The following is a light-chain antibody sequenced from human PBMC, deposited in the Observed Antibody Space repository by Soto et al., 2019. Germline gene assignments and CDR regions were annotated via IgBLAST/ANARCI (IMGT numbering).Light chain of an antibody. Sequence: QSVLTQPASVSGSPGQSITISCTGTSSDIGGFNFVSWYQQHPGKAPKVIIYDVTDRPSEVSDRFSGSKSGNTASLTISGLQAEDEADYYCAAYRSCSLGVFGGGTKVTVL. J-gene: IGLJ1*01. CDR3: AAYRSCSLGV. CDR1: SSDIGGFNF. V-gene: IGLV2-14*03. CDR2: DVT.